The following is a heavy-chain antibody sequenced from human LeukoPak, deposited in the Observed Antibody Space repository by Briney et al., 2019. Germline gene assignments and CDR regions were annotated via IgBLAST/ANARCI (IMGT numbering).Heavy chain of an antibody. D-gene: IGHD3-10*01. J-gene: IGHJ4*02. CDR3: AKDALGGSGSYSWGTFDY. CDR1: GFSFSSYA. V-gene: IGHV3-23*01. CDR2: ISGSGSIA. Sequence: GGSLRLSCVASGFSFSSYALSWVRRAPGKGLEWVSGISGSGSIAVYTDSVRGRFTVSRDNSKNTLYLQMNSLRDEDTAVYYCAKDALGGSGSYSWGTFDYWGQGTLVTVSS.